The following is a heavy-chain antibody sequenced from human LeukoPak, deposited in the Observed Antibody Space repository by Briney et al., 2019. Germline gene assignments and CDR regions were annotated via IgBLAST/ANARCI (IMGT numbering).Heavy chain of an antibody. D-gene: IGHD5-18*01. CDR3: ARGMTLWFREPYYFDY. Sequence: ASVKVSCKASGYTFTGYYMHWVRQAPGQGLEWMGWINPNSGGTNYAQKFQGRVTMTRDTSISTAYMELSRLRSDDTAVYYCARGMTLWFREPYYFDYWGQGTLVTVSS. J-gene: IGHJ4*02. CDR1: GYTFTGYY. CDR2: INPNSGGT. V-gene: IGHV1-2*02.